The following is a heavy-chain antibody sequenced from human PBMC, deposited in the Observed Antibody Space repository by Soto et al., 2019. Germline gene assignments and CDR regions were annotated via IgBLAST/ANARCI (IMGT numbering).Heavy chain of an antibody. D-gene: IGHD3-3*01. CDR2: INPSGGST. Sequence: ASAKVSCKASGYTFTSYYMHWVRQAPGQGLEWMGIINPSGGSTSYAQKFQGRVTMTRDTSTSTVYMELSSLRSEDTAVYYCARDGDYDFWSGYYMKDYYYGMDVWGQGTTVTVSS. CDR3: ARDGDYDFWSGYYMKDYYYGMDV. J-gene: IGHJ6*02. V-gene: IGHV1-46*01. CDR1: GYTFTSYY.